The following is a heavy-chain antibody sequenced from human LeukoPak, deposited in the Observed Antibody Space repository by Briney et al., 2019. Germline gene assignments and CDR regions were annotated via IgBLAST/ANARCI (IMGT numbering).Heavy chain of an antibody. J-gene: IGHJ6*03. D-gene: IGHD3-10*01. Sequence: SETLSLTCAVYGGSFSDYYWSWIRQPPGKGLEWIGEVNHSGSTNYNPSLKSRVTISADTSKNQFSLKLSSVTAADTAVYYCARGPRFTSYYYYYYYMDVWGKGTTVTVSS. V-gene: IGHV4-34*01. CDR1: GGSFSDYY. CDR3: ARGPRFTSYYYYYYYMDV. CDR2: VNHSGST.